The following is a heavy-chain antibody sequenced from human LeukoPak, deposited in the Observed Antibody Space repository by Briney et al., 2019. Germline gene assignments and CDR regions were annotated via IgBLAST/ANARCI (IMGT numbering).Heavy chain of an antibody. CDR2: ISGSGGST. CDR3: AKVARGSSEWSVYYYYMDV. D-gene: IGHD6-6*01. J-gene: IGHJ6*03. Sequence: PGGSLRLSCAASGFTSSSYAMSWVRQAPGKGLERVSAISGSGGSTYYADSVKGRFTISRDNSKNTLYLQMNGLRAEDTAVYYCAKVARGSSEWSVYYYYMDVWGKGTTVTVSS. V-gene: IGHV3-23*01. CDR1: GFTSSSYA.